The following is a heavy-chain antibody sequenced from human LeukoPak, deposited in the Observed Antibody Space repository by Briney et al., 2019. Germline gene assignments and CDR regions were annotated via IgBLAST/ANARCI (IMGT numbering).Heavy chain of an antibody. D-gene: IGHD3-10*01. V-gene: IGHV3-30*18. Sequence: PGRSLRLSCAASGFPFSSYGMHWVRQAPGKGLEGVAVISYDGSNKYYADSVKGRFTISRDNSKNTLYLQMNSLRAEDTAVYYCAKDLVVGYGSGSYSSYYYGMDVWGQGTTVTVSS. CDR2: ISYDGSNK. CDR1: GFPFSSYG. CDR3: AKDLVVGYGSGSYSSYYYGMDV. J-gene: IGHJ6*02.